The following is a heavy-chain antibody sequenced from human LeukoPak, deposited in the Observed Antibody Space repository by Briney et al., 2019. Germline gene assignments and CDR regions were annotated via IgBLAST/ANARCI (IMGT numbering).Heavy chain of an antibody. CDR2: IIPIFGTA. J-gene: IGHJ3*02. CDR1: GGTSSSYA. D-gene: IGHD2-15*01. Sequence: SVKVSRKASGGTSSSYAISWVRQAPGQGLEWMGGIIPIFGTANYAQKFQGRVTITADESTSTAYMELSSLRSEDTAVYYCAMGVTRKVVVAAPDAFDIWGQGTMVTVSS. V-gene: IGHV1-69*13. CDR3: AMGVTRKVVVAAPDAFDI.